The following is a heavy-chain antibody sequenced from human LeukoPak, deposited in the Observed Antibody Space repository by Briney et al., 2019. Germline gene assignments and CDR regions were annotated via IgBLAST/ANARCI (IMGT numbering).Heavy chain of an antibody. CDR3: AKDRSLTPYHWFDP. CDR1: GFTFSSYA. Sequence: GGSLRLSCAASGFTFSSYAMSWVRQTPGKGLEWVSTINNNGGIKYYADSVKGRFTISRDNSKNTLYLQMNSLRAEDTAVYYCAKDRSLTPYHWFDPWGQGTLVTVSS. J-gene: IGHJ5*02. CDR2: INNNGGIK. D-gene: IGHD2-2*01. V-gene: IGHV3-23*01.